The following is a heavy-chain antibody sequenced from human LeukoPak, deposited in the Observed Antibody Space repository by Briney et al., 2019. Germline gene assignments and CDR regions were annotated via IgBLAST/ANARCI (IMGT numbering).Heavy chain of an antibody. CDR1: GGTFSSYA. D-gene: IGHD1-26*01. CDR3: ARDVSYYFRYDC. CDR2: IIPILGIA. Sequence: GASVKVSCKASGGTFSSYAISWVRQAPGQGLEWMGRIIPILGIANYAQKFQGRVTITADKSTSTAYMELNSLRSEDTAVYYCARDVSYYFRYDCWGQGTLVTVSS. J-gene: IGHJ4*02. V-gene: IGHV1-69*04.